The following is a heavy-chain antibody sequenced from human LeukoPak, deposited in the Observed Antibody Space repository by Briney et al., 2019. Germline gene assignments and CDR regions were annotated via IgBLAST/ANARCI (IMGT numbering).Heavy chain of an antibody. V-gene: IGHV1-8*01. Sequence: ASVKVSCKASGYTFTSYDINWVRQATGQGLEWMGWMNPNSGNTGYAQKFQGRVTMTRNTSISTAYMELSSLRSEDTAVYCCAMFGGMVRGLIDYWGQGTLVTVSS. CDR3: AMFGGMVRGLIDY. D-gene: IGHD3-10*01. CDR1: GYTFTSYD. J-gene: IGHJ4*02. CDR2: MNPNSGNT.